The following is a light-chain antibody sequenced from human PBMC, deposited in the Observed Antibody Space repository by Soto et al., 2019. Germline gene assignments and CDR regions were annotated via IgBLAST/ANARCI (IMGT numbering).Light chain of an antibody. CDR3: QQGNSWYT. Sequence: EIVRTQSPATLYVSPGERATLSCRASQSVSTNLAWYQQKRGQAPRLLVYGASTRATGIPARFSGSGSGTEFTLAISSLQSEDFAVEYCQQGNSWYTFGQMTKLE. V-gene: IGKV3-15*01. CDR1: QSVSTN. CDR2: GAS. J-gene: IGKJ2*01.